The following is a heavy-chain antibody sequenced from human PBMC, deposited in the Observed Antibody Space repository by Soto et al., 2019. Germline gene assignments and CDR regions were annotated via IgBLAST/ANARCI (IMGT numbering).Heavy chain of an antibody. CDR3: ARGGDYRFDY. J-gene: IGHJ4*02. CDR2: IYHSGST. V-gene: IGHV4-4*02. D-gene: IGHD4-17*01. Sequence: QVQLQESGPGLVKPSGTLSLTCAVSVASISTSYWWSWVRQHPGKGLEWIGEIYHSGSTNYTPSLNSRVTISLDKSKNQFSLKLSSVTAADTAVYYCARGGDYRFDYWGQGTLVTVSS. CDR1: VASISTSYW.